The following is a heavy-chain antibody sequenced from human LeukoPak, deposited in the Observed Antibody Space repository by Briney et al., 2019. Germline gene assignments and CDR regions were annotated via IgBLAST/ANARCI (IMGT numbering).Heavy chain of an antibody. V-gene: IGHV1-2*02. Sequence: VASVKVSCKASGYTFTSYYIHWTRQAPGQGLEWVGWINPNSGGSHYARRFQGRVTMTSDTSINTGYMELTSLTTDDTAVYYCARGPRYGESGYDLGPYWGQGTLVTVSS. D-gene: IGHD5-12*01. CDR3: ARGPRYGESGYDLGPY. J-gene: IGHJ4*02. CDR2: INPNSGGS. CDR1: GYTFTSYY.